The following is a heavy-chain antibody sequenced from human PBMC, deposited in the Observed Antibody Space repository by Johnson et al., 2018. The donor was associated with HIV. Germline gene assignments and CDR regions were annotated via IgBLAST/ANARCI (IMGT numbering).Heavy chain of an antibody. CDR2: ISSGASSI. V-gene: IGHV3-11*04. D-gene: IGHD6-6*01. J-gene: IGHJ3*02. Sequence: QVQLVESGGDLVKPEGSLRLSCVASGFVFSDSHMSWIRQAPGRGLEWISYISSGASSIYYADSVRGRFTISRDNSKNTLFLQMNSLRAEDTAVYYCAKDVLFQFVGGHDAFDIWGQGTVVTVSS. CDR3: AKDVLFQFVGGHDAFDI. CDR1: GFVFSDSH.